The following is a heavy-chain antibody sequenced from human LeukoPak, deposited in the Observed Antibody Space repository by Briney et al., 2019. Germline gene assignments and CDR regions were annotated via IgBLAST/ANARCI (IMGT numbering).Heavy chain of an antibody. CDR2: IKNDESTA. Sequence: GGSLRLSCVASGFAITNNWMYWVRQAPGRGLVWVSRIKNDESTAVYADSVKGRFTISRDNAKNTLYLQMNSLRVEDTAVYYCARVRANWYEDYWGQGTLVTVSS. CDR1: GFAITNNW. J-gene: IGHJ4*02. D-gene: IGHD6-13*01. V-gene: IGHV3-74*03. CDR3: ARVRANWYEDY.